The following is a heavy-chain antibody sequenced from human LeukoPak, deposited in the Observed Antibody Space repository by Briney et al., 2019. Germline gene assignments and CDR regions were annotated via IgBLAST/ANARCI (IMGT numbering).Heavy chain of an antibody. V-gene: IGHV3-30-3*01. J-gene: IGHJ6*02. CDR2: ISYDGSNK. D-gene: IGHD2-2*01. Sequence: PGRSLRLSCAASGFTFSSYAMHWVRQAPGKGLEWVAVISYDGSNKYYADSVKGRFTISRDNSKNTLYLQMNSLRAEDTAVYYCAREWEDIVVVPAAPNYYYYGMDVWGQGTTVTVSS. CDR1: GFTFSSYA. CDR3: AREWEDIVVVPAAPNYYYYGMDV.